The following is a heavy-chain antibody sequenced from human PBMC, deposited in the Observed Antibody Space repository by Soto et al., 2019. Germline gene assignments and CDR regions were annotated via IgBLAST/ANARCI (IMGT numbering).Heavy chain of an antibody. CDR2: ITSSGTAI. CDR1: GFTFSDYY. Sequence: PGGSLRLSCAASGFTFSDYYMSWIRQAPGKGLEWVSYITSSGTAIYYADSVRGRFTISRDNVKNSLYLQMNSLRAEDTAVYYCARRSREGSGWYLDYWGQGTLVTVSS. J-gene: IGHJ4*02. CDR3: ARRSREGSGWYLDY. V-gene: IGHV3-11*01. D-gene: IGHD6-19*01.